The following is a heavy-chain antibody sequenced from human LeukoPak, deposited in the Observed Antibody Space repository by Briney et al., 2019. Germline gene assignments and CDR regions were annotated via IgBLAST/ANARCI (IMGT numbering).Heavy chain of an antibody. D-gene: IGHD6-19*01. CDR2: FSESGGRT. Sequence: GGSLRLSCVASGFTFSIYAMSWVRQAPGKGLEWVSIFSESGGRTYYADSVKGRFTISRDTPKNTLYLQMNSLRAEDTAVYYCAKGGWLEYWGQGTLVTVSS. J-gene: IGHJ4*02. CDR1: GFTFSIYA. V-gene: IGHV3-23*01. CDR3: AKGGWLEY.